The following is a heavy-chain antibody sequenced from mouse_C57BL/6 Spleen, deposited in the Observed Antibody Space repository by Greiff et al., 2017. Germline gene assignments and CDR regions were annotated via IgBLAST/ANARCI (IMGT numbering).Heavy chain of an antibody. J-gene: IGHJ1*03. CDR1: GYAFSSYW. CDR2: IYPGDGDT. Sequence: QVQLKESGAELVKPGASVKISCKASGYAFSSYWMNWVKQRPGKGLEWIGQIYPGDGDTNYNGKFKGKATLTADKSSSTAYMQLSSLTSEDSAVYFCANYGSKSNWYFDVWGTGTTGTVSS. V-gene: IGHV1-80*01. D-gene: IGHD1-1*01. CDR3: ANYGSKSNWYFDV.